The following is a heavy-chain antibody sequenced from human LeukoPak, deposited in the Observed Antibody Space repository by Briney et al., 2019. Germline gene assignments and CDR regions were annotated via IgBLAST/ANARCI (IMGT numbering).Heavy chain of an antibody. CDR1: GYTFTSYD. V-gene: IGHV1-69*05. J-gene: IGHJ4*02. CDR2: IIPIFGTA. CDR3: ARDDSSGVAFVY. D-gene: IGHD6-19*01. Sequence: AASVKVSCKASGYTFTSYDISWVRQAPGQGLEWMGRIIPIFGTANYAQKFQGRVTITTDESTSTAYMELSSLRSEDTAVYYCARDDSSGVAFVYWGQGTLVTVSS.